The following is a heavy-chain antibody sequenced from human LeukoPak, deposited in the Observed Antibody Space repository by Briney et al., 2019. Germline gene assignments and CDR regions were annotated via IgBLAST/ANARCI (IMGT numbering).Heavy chain of an antibody. V-gene: IGHV3-48*03. J-gene: IGHJ6*04. CDR1: GFTFSSYE. CDR2: ISSSGSTI. Sequence: GGSLRLSCAASGFTFSSYEMNWVRQAPGKGLEWVSYISSSGSTIYYADSVRGRFSISRDNAKNSLYLQMNSLRAEDTAVYYCAELGITMIGGVWGKGTTVTISS. CDR3: AELGITMIGGV. D-gene: IGHD3-10*02.